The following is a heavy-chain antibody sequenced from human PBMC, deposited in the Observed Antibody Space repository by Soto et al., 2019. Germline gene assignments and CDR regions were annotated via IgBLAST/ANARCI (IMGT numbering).Heavy chain of an antibody. D-gene: IGHD5-12*01. CDR3: AGGGASGCGRHYYDYYGMDV. V-gene: IGHV1-69*01. J-gene: IGHJ6*02. CDR1: GGTFSSYA. CDR2: IIPIFGTA. Sequence: QVQLVQSGAEVKKPGSSVKVSCKASGGTFSSYAISWVRQAPGQGLEWMGGIIPIFGTANYAQKFQGRVTITADESRSTVYRELSSLRSEDTAVYYCAGGGASGCGRHYYDYYGMDVWGQGTTVTVSS.